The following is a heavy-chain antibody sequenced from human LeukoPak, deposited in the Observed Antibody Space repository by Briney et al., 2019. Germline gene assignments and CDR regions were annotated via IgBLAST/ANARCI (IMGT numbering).Heavy chain of an antibody. V-gene: IGHV4-34*01. Sequence: KTSETLSLTCAVYGGSFSGYYWSWIRQPPGKGLEWIGEINHSGSTNYNPSLKSRVTISVDTSKNQFSLKLSSVTAADTAVYYCARGGRITYYDFWSGYYSWFDPWGQGTLVTVSS. J-gene: IGHJ5*02. CDR3: ARGGRITYYDFWSGYYSWFDP. D-gene: IGHD3-3*01. CDR1: GGSFSGYY. CDR2: INHSGST.